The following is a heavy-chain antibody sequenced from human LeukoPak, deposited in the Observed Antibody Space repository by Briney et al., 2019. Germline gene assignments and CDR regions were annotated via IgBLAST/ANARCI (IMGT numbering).Heavy chain of an antibody. CDR3: TRHNYDRSGYGAFDI. CDR1: RFTFSGSD. Sequence: GGSLRLSCAASRFTFSGSDIHWVRQASGKGLEWVGDIRSKTNNYATADAASVKGRFTFSRDDSKNTAYIQMNSLKTEDTAVYYCTRHNYDRSGYGAFDIWGQGTMVTVSS. CDR2: IRSKTNNYAT. V-gene: IGHV3-73*01. J-gene: IGHJ3*02. D-gene: IGHD3-22*01.